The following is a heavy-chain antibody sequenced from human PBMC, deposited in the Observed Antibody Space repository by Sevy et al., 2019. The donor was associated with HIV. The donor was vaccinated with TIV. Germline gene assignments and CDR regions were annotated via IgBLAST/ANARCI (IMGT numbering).Heavy chain of an antibody. CDR3: ARERRSSGIDY. CDR1: GFAFSTYG. J-gene: IGHJ4*01. Sequence: GGSLRLSCTASGFAFSTYGMHWVRQAPGKGLEWVAIIWYEGINKDYAEPVKGRFTISGDNSKQTLYLQMNSLRVDDWAVYYCARERRSSGIDYWGQGTLVTVSS. V-gene: IGHV3-33*01. CDR2: IWYEGINK. D-gene: IGHD6-6*01.